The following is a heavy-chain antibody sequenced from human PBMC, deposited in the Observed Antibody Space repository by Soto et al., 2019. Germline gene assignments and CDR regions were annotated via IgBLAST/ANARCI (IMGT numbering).Heavy chain of an antibody. D-gene: IGHD6-19*01. CDR2: ISSSSSYI. V-gene: IGHV3-21*01. CDR3: ARVSRLEQWLEWEDY. CDR1: GFTFSSYS. Sequence: GGSLRLSCAASGFTFSSYSMNWVRQAPGKGLEWVSSISSSSSYIYYADSVKGRFTISRDNAKNSLYLQMNSLRAEDTAVYYCARVSRLEQWLEWEDYWGQGTLVTVSS. J-gene: IGHJ4*02.